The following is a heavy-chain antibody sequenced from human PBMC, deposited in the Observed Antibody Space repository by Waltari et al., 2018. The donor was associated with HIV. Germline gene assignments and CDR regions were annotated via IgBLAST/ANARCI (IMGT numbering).Heavy chain of an antibody. CDR1: GHTLSELS. CDR2: FDPEDEET. CDR3: ATDFSGMVRAYSDYSLDV. J-gene: IGHJ6*02. V-gene: IGHV1-24*01. Sequence: QVQLVQSGAEVKKPGASVKVSCKVSGHTLSELSMHWVRQVPGKGLEWMGNFDPEDEETIYAQKFQGRSTRTEDTSSDTAYMELSSLTSGDTAVYYCATDFSGMVRAYSDYSLDVWGQGTTVTVSS. D-gene: IGHD3-10*01.